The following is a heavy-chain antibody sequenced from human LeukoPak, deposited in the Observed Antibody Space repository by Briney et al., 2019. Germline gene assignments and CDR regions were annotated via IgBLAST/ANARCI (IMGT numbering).Heavy chain of an antibody. V-gene: IGHV3-53*01. Sequence: DSVTGRFTISRDISKNTVYLQMNSLRAEDTAVYYCAKMFDFRSAYYPDYWGHGTLVTVSS. D-gene: IGHD3-3*01. CDR3: AKMFDFRSAYYPDY. J-gene: IGHJ4*01.